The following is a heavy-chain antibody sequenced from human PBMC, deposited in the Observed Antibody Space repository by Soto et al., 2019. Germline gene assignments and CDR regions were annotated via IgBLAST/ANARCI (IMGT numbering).Heavy chain of an antibody. D-gene: IGHD6-13*01. J-gene: IGHJ4*02. V-gene: IGHV1-2*04. Sequence: QVQLVQSGAEVKKPGASVKVSCKASGYTFTGYYMHWVRQAPGQGLEWMGWINPNSGGTKYAQKFQGCVTMTRDTSISTAYMELSRLRSDDTAVYYCARGTYSSSWFPGGSWGQGTLVTVSS. CDR2: INPNSGGT. CDR3: ARGTYSSSWFPGGS. CDR1: GYTFTGYY.